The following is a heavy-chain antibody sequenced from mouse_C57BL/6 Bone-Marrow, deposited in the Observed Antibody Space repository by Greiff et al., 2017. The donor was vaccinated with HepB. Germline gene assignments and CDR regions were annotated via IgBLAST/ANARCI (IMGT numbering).Heavy chain of an antibody. V-gene: IGHV1-50*01. CDR1: GYTFTSYW. D-gene: IGHD2-10*02. CDR2: IDPSDSYT. CDR3: ARWGYEAWFAY. Sequence: QVQLQQPGAELVKPGASVKLSCKASGYTFTSYWMQWVKQRPGQGLEWIVEIDPSDSYTNYNQKFKGKATLTVDTSSSTAYMQLSSLTSEDSAVYYCARWGYEAWFAYWGQGTLVTVSA. J-gene: IGHJ3*01.